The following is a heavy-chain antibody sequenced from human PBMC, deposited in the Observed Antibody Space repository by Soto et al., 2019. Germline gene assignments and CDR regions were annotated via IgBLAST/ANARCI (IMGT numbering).Heavy chain of an antibody. CDR2: IYYSGST. J-gene: IGHJ5*02. D-gene: IGHD2-2*01. Sequence: SETLSLTCTVSGGSISSSSYYWGWIRQPPGKGLEWIGSIYYSGSTYYNPSLKSRVTISVDTSKNQFSLKLSSVTAADTAVYYCARPAMNSLNNWFDPWGQGTLVTVSS. CDR1: GGSISSSSYY. CDR3: ARPAMNSLNNWFDP. V-gene: IGHV4-39*01.